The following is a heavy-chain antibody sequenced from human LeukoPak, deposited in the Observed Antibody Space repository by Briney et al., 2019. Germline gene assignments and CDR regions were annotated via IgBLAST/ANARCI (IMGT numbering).Heavy chain of an antibody. Sequence: GGSLRLSCAASGFTFSSYWMTWVRQAPGKGLEWVSYISSSSSYTNYADSVKGRFTISRDNAKNSLYLQMNSLRAEDTAVYYCARPLTGDYVDYWGQGTLVTVSS. V-gene: IGHV3-21*05. J-gene: IGHJ4*02. D-gene: IGHD1-14*01. CDR1: GFTFSSYW. CDR3: ARPLTGDYVDY. CDR2: ISSSSSYT.